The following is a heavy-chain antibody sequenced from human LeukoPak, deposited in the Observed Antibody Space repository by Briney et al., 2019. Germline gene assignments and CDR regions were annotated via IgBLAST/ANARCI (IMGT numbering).Heavy chain of an antibody. D-gene: IGHD3-10*01. CDR1: GFTFSSYS. CDR3: ARIATGGSGINDAFDI. V-gene: IGHV3-21*01. Sequence: GGSLRLSCAASGFTFSSYSMNWVRQAPGKGLEWVSSISSSSSYIYYADSVKGRFTISRDNAKNSLYLQMNSLRAEDTAVYYCARIATGGSGINDAFDIWGQGTMVTVSS. CDR2: ISSSSSYI. J-gene: IGHJ3*02.